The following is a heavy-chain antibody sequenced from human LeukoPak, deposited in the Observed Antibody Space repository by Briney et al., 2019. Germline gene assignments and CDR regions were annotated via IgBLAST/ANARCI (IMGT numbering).Heavy chain of an antibody. CDR3: ARDGRGSRSSWFDP. CDR1: GYPFSTYG. Sequence: ASVKVSCKASGYPFSTYGISWVRQAPGQGLQWMAWISTHNGKTDYAQNFQDRVTVTRDTSTSTVYMELRSLRSDDMAVYYCARDGRGSRSSWFDPWGQGTLVIVSS. J-gene: IGHJ5*02. V-gene: IGHV1-18*03. D-gene: IGHD3-10*01. CDR2: ISTHNGKT.